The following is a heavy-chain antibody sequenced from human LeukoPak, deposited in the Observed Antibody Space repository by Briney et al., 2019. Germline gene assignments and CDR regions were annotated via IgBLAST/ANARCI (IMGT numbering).Heavy chain of an antibody. J-gene: IGHJ4*02. CDR3: ARGLEERAY. V-gene: IGHV3-21*01. CDR2: ISSSSSYI. D-gene: IGHD1/OR15-1a*01. CDR1: GFTFSSYS. Sequence: GGSLRLSCAASGFTFSSYSMNWVRQAPGKGLEWVSSISSSSSYIYYVDSVKGRFTISRDNAKNSLFLQMNSLRAEDTAMYYCARGLEERAYWGQGTLVTVSS.